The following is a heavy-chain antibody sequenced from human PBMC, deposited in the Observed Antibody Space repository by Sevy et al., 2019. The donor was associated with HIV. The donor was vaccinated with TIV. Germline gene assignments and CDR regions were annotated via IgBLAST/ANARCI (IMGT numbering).Heavy chain of an antibody. CDR3: ARQYNSGGYFYDSFAI. J-gene: IGHJ3*02. Sequence: GGSLRLSCAASGFSFNVFAMHWVHQTPGKGLEWVALISNDGTFTYYADSVKGRFTISRDTSKKMLYLEMNSVRVEDAAIYYCARQYNSGGYFYDSFAIWGQGTMVTVSS. CDR2: ISNDGTFT. CDR1: GFSFNVFA. D-gene: IGHD3-22*01. V-gene: IGHV3-30-3*01.